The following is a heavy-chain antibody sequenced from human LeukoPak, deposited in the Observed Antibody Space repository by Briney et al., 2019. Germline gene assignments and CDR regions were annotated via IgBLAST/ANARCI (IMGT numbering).Heavy chain of an antibody. V-gene: IGHV3-73*01. J-gene: IGHJ4*02. D-gene: IGHD1-26*01. CDR2: IKGKTDDYAT. CDR3: TSLVSWELLGLCY. CDR1: GFTFSGSG. Sequence: PGRSLRLSCAASGFTFSGSGIHWVRQASGKGLEWVGRIKGKTDDYATAYAASVRGRFTISRDDSRNMAYLQMNSLKTEDTAVYYCTSLVSWELLGLCYWGQGTLVTVSS.